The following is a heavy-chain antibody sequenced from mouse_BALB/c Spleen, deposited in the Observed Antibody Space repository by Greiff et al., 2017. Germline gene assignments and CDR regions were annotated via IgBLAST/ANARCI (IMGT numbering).Heavy chain of an antibody. J-gene: IGHJ2*01. CDR3: ARKGDYDGSLDY. D-gene: IGHD2-4*01. CDR1: GFSLTSYG. CDR2: IWSGGST. Sequence: QVQLQQSGPGLVQPSQSLSITCTVSGFSLTSYGVHWVRQSPGKGLEWLGVIWSGGSTDYNAAFISRLSISKDNSKSQVFFKMNSLQANDTAIYYCARKGDYDGSLDYWGQGTTLTVSS. V-gene: IGHV2-2*02.